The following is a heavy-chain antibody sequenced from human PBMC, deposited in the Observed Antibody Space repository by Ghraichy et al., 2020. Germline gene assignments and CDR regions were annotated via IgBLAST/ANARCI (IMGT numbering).Heavy chain of an antibody. J-gene: IGHJ1*01. CDR3: VRRIPVPGPAEYFQH. CDR2: IYWDDDK. Sequence: SGPTLVKPTQTLTLTCTFSGFSLSTRGVGVGWIRQPPGKALEWLALIYWDDDKRYSPSLKNRLTITKDTSKNQVVLTMTNMDPVDTATYFCVRRIPVPGPAEYFQHWGQGTLVTVSS. D-gene: IGHD6-19*01. V-gene: IGHV2-5*02. CDR1: GFSLSTRGVG.